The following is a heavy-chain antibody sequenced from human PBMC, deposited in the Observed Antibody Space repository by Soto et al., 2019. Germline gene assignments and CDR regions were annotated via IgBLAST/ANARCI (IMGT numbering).Heavy chain of an antibody. V-gene: IGHV1-2*02. D-gene: IGHD1-26*01. CDR3: ARGVSAGVDY. CDR1: GYTFTGYY. J-gene: IGHJ4*02. CDR2: INPNSGGT. Sequence: QEQLVQSGAGVKKPGASVKVSCKASGYTFTGYYMHWVRQAPGQGLEWMGWINPNSGGTNYAQKFQGRVTMTRDTSINTAYIELTTLTSDDTAFYYCARGVSAGVDYWGQGTLVTVSS.